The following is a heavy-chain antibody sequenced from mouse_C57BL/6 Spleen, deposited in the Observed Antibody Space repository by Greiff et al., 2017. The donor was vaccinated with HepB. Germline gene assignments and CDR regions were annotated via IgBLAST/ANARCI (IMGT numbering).Heavy chain of an antibody. V-gene: IGHV5-17*01. D-gene: IGHD2-1*01. Sequence: EVKLMESGGGLVKPGGSLKLSCAASGFTFSDYGMHWVRQAPEKGLEWVAYISSGSSTIYYADTVKGRFTISRDNAKNTLFLQMTSLRSEDTAMYYCARRDGNYPYAMDYWGQGTSVTVSS. CDR1: GFTFSDYG. J-gene: IGHJ4*01. CDR2: ISSGSSTI. CDR3: ARRDGNYPYAMDY.